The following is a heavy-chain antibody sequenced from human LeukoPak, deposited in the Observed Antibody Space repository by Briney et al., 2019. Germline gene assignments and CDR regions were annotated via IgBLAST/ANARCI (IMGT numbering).Heavy chain of an antibody. CDR2: IFYTGNT. Sequence: SETLSLTCTVSGGSISTSSYYWGWIRQPPGKGLEWIGSIFYTGNTYYNPSLKSRVTISVDTSKNQFSLKLSSVTAADTAVYYCARLPSDWYSEIDYWGQGTPVTVSP. CDR3: ARLPSDWYSEIDY. D-gene: IGHD6-19*01. V-gene: IGHV4-39*01. CDR1: GGSISTSSYY. J-gene: IGHJ4*02.